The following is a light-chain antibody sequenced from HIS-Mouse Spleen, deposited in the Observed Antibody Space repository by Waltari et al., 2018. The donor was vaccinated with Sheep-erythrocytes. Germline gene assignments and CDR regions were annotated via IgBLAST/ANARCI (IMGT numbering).Light chain of an antibody. CDR1: SSDVGGYNY. J-gene: IGLJ2*01. V-gene: IGLV2-14*01. Sequence: QSALTQPASVSGSPGQAITISCTGTSSDVGGYNYVSWYQQHPGKAPKLMVYEVSNRPSGVANRFSGSKSGNKAALTISGLQDEDEADYYCSSYTSSSTLEVFGGGTKLTVL. CDR2: EVS. CDR3: SSYTSSSTLEV.